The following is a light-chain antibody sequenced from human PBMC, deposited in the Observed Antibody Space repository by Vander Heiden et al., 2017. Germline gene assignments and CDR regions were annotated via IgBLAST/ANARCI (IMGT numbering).Light chain of an antibody. CDR3: TSRDSSGNVV. CDR2: GKN. CDR1: SLRSYY. V-gene: IGLV3-19*01. J-gene: IGLJ2*01. Sequence: SSELTQAPAVSVALGQTVRIPCQGDSLRSYYASWYQQKPGQAPVLVIYGKNNRPSGIPDRFSGSSSGNTASLTITGAQAEDEADYYCTSRDSSGNVVFGGGTKLTVL.